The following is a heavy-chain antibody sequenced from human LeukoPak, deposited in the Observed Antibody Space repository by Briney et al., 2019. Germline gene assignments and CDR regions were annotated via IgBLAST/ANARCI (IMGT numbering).Heavy chain of an antibody. CDR3: ARQVVAVAGTGYFDY. J-gene: IGHJ4*02. V-gene: IGHV4-39*01. Sequence: SETLSLTCTVSGGSITVSGGSMSDTSYHWGWIRQPPGKGLEWIGSIYYSGSTYYNASLKSRGTISVDTSKNQFSLKLNSVTAADTAVYFCARQVVAVAGTGYFDYWGQGTLVTVSS. CDR2: IYYSGST. CDR1: GGSITVSGGSMSDTSYH. D-gene: IGHD6-19*01.